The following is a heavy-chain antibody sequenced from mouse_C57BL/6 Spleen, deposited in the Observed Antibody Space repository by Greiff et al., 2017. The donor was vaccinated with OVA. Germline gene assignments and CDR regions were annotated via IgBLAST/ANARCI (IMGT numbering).Heavy chain of an antibody. J-gene: IGHJ2*01. CDR3: ARSPVSDYFDY. CDR1: GYAFSSSW. Sequence: QVQLKESGPELVKPGASVKISCKASGYAFSSSWMNWVKQRPGKGLEWIGRFYPGDGDTNYNGKFKGKATLTADKSSSTAYMQLSSLTSEDSAVYFCARSPVSDYFDYWGQGTTLTVSS. V-gene: IGHV1-82*01. CDR2: FYPGDGDT.